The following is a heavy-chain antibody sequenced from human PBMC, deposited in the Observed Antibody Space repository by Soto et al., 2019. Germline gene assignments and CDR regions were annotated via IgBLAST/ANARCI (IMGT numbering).Heavy chain of an antibody. CDR3: VKDHRELDQTWYFDY. CDR1: GLTFSSYA. D-gene: IGHD3-10*01. J-gene: IGHJ4*02. CDR2: ISSNGGST. V-gene: IGHV3-64D*08. Sequence: GGSLRLSWSASGLTFSSYAMHWVRQATGKGLEYVSAISSNGGSTYYADSVKGRFTISRDNSKNTLYLQMSSLRAEDTAVYYCVKDHRELDQTWYFDYWGQGTLVTVSS.